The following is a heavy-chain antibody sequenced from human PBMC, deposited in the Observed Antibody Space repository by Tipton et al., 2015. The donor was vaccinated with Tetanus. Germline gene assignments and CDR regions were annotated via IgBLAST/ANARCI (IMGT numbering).Heavy chain of an antibody. CDR2: IYESGDT. V-gene: IGHV4-39*01. J-gene: IGHJ4*02. Sequence: TLSLTCTVSGGSIRGGTFYWGWIRQPPRKGLEWIGSIYESGDTYYIPSLKSRVTISVDTSKNQFSLNLNSMAAADTGAYYCARHQSGYFTPFDYWGQGNLVTVSS. D-gene: IGHD3-3*01. CDR3: ARHQSGYFTPFDY. CDR1: GGSIRGGTFY.